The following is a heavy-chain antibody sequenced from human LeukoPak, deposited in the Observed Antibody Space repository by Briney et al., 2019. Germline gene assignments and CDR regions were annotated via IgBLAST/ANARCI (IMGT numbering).Heavy chain of an antibody. J-gene: IGHJ6*03. Sequence: GGSLRLSCAASGFTFDDYAMHWVRQAPGKGLEYVSAISSNGGSTYYANSVKGRFTISRDNSKNTLYLQMNSLRAEDTAVYYCARDGDIVVVPAARGPYYYYYMDVWGKGTTVTVSS. CDR2: ISSNGGST. CDR1: GFTFDDYA. D-gene: IGHD2-2*01. V-gene: IGHV3-64*01. CDR3: ARDGDIVVVPAARGPYYYYYMDV.